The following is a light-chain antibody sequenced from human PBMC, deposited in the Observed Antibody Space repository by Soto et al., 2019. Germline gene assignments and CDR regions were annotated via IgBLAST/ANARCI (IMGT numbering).Light chain of an antibody. CDR1: QGVDSKY. J-gene: IGKJ1*01. V-gene: IGKV3-20*01. CDR3: QQYGYSSWT. CDR2: AAS. Sequence: PGERAPLSCRASQGVDSKYLAWYQQKPGQAPRILIFAASSRATGIPDRFSGSGPGTDFTLTISRLEPGDFAVYYCQQYGYSSWTFGQGTKVDIK.